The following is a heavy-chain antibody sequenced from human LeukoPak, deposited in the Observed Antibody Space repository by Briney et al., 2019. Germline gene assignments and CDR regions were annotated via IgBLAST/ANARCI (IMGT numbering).Heavy chain of an antibody. CDR2: IWYDGSNK. CDR1: GFTFSSYG. V-gene: IGHV3-33*03. J-gene: IGHJ4*02. Sequence: GRSLRLSCAASGFTFSSYGMHWVRQAPGKGLEWVAVIWYDGSNKYYADSVKGRFTISRDNAKNSLYLQMNSLRAEDTALYYCARVAAAGPFDYWGQGTLVTVSS. D-gene: IGHD6-13*01. CDR3: ARVAAAGPFDY.